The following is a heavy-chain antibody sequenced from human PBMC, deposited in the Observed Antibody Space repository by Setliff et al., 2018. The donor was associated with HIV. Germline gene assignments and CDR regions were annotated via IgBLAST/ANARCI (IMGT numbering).Heavy chain of an antibody. CDR3: ARDDYGDYYYYYMDV. CDR2: INPSGGST. CDR1: GYTFTSYY. D-gene: IGHD4-17*01. Sequence: GASVKVSCKASGYTFTSYYMHWVRQAPGQGLEWMGIINPSGGSTIYAQKFQGRVTITRDTSASTAYMELSSLRSEDTAVYYCARDDYGDYYYYYMDVWGKGTTVTVSS. J-gene: IGHJ6*03. V-gene: IGHV1-46*01.